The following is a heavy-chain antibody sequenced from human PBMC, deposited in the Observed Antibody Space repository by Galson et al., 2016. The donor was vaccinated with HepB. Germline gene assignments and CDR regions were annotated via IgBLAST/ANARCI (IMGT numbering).Heavy chain of an antibody. CDR2: TYYRSKWYN. CDR1: GDSVSRDSAA. CDR3: AREARILEWLLPVFDY. V-gene: IGHV6-1*01. Sequence: CAISGDSVSRDSAAWNWIRQSPSRGLEWLGRTYYRSKWYNDYAVSVKSRITINPDTSKNQFSLQLNSVTPEDTAVYYCAREARILEWLLPVFDYWGQGTLVTVSS. J-gene: IGHJ4*02. D-gene: IGHD3-3*01.